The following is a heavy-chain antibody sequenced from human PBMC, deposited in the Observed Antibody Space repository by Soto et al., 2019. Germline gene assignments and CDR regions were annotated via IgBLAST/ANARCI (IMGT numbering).Heavy chain of an antibody. J-gene: IGHJ6*02. CDR3: AKSSPQLWFGESDDYYYGMDV. V-gene: IGHV3-23*01. D-gene: IGHD3-10*01. CDR2: MTGSGAST. CDR1: GFTFSTYA. Sequence: GGSLRLSCAASGFTFSTYAMAWVRQAPGKGLEWVSAMTGSGASTYYADSVKRRFTISRDNSKNTLYLQMNSLRAEDTAVYYCAKSSPQLWFGESDDYYYGMDVWGQGTTVTVSS.